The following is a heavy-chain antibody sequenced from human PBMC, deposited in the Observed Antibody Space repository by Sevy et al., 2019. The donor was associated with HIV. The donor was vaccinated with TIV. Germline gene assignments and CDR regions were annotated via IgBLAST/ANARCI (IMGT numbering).Heavy chain of an antibody. CDR3: ARDPITVAPYFDY. CDR2: INYSGST. J-gene: IGHJ4*02. Sequence: SETLSLTCTVSGGSISSYYCSWIRQPPGKGLEWIGYINYSGSTNYNPSLKRRVTISIDTSKTQISLTLTSVTAADAAVYYCARDPITVAPYFDYWGQGTLVTVSS. D-gene: IGHD6-19*01. CDR1: GGSISSYY. V-gene: IGHV4-59*01.